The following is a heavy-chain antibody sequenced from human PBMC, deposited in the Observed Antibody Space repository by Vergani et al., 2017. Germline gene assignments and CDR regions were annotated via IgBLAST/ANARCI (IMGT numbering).Heavy chain of an antibody. CDR1: GYTFTSYT. J-gene: IGHJ6*02. CDR2: INTNTGNP. Sequence: QVQLVQSGSELKKPGASVKVSCKASGYTFTSYTMNWVRQAPGQGLEWMGWINTNTGNPTYAQGFRGRFVFSLDTSVSTAYLQISSLQAEDTAVYYCARVGVVVTAIPHYYYYGMDVWGQXP. V-gene: IGHV7-4-1*02. CDR3: ARVGVVVTAIPHYYYYGMDV. D-gene: IGHD2-21*02.